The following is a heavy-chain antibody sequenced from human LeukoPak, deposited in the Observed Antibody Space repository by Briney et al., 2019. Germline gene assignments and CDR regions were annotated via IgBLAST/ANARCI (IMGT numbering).Heavy chain of an antibody. V-gene: IGHV4-39*07. CDR1: GGSISSSSYY. CDR3: AIKPGIAAAGHYFDY. J-gene: IGHJ4*02. D-gene: IGHD6-13*01. CDR2: IYYSGST. Sequence: SETLSLTCTVSGGSISSSSYYWGWIRQPPGKGLEWIGSIYYSGSTYYNPSLKSRVTISVDTSKNQFSLKLSSVTAADTAVYYCAIKPGIAAAGHYFDYWGQGTLVTVSS.